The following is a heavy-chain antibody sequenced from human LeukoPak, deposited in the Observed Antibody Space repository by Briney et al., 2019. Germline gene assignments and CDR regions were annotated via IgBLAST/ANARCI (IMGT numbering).Heavy chain of an antibody. D-gene: IGHD1-1*01. Sequence: GSSVKVSCKASGGTFSSYAISWVRQAPGQGLEWMGGIIPIFGTANYAQKFQGRVTITADESTSTAYMELSSLRSDDTAVYYCATLQLKTRDLDYWGQGTLVTVSS. J-gene: IGHJ4*02. CDR1: GGTFSSYA. CDR2: IIPIFGTA. CDR3: ATLQLKTRDLDY. V-gene: IGHV1-69*01.